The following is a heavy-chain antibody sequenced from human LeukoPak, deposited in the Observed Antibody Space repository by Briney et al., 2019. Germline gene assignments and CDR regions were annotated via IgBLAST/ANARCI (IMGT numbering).Heavy chain of an antibody. V-gene: IGHV3-11*04. CDR2: ISSSGDTM. J-gene: IGHJ5*02. CDR3: ARDKRGMTTVTYNWFDP. CDR1: GFTFSDYY. Sequence: GGSLRLSCAPSGFTFSDYYMSWIRQAPGKGLEWVSYISSSGDTMYYAASVKGRFTISRDNAKNSLYLQMNSLRAEDTAVYYCARDKRGMTTVTYNWFDPWGQGTLVTVSS. D-gene: IGHD4-17*01.